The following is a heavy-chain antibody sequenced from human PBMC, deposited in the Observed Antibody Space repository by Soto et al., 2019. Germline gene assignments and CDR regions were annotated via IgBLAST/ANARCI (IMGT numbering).Heavy chain of an antibody. V-gene: IGHV3-30*18. CDR2: ISYDGNYK. D-gene: IGHD3-22*01. CDR1: GFTFSSYG. J-gene: IGHJ4*02. Sequence: VQLVXXGXGXXXXXXXLXXSCAASGFTFSSYGMHWVRQAPGKGLEWAAIISYDGNYKHHADSVKGRFTISRDNSKNTLYLQMNSLRAEDTAVYYCGKVSTYYYDSTFDYWGQGTLVTVSS. CDR3: GKVSTYYYDSTFDY.